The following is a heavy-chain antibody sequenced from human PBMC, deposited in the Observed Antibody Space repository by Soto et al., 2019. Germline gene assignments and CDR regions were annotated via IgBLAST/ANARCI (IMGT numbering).Heavy chain of an antibody. CDR1: SGPSSSHN. V-gene: IGHV4-59*08. J-gene: IGHJ6*02. D-gene: IGHD1-1*01. Sequence: QVQLQQSGPGLVKPSETLSLTCSVSSGPSSSHNWGWIRQPPGRGLEWIGYVYSTGGTSYNPSLKSRVTISADTSTNHISLTLTSVTAADTAVYYCVRQGIGNLHGIVDVWGQGTTVRVSS. CDR2: VYSTGGT. CDR3: VRQGIGNLHGIVDV.